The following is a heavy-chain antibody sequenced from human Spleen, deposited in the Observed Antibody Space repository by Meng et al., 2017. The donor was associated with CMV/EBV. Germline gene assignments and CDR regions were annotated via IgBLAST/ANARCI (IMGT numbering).Heavy chain of an antibody. D-gene: IGHD6-13*01. CDR1: GFTFSDYY. Sequence: GESLKISCAASGFTFSDYYMSWIRQAPGQGLEWVSPITASGGSTYYADSVKGRFTVSRDNSKNTLYLQLNSLRAEDTAVYYCAKAYSSSWYREYYDFWGQGTLVTVSS. J-gene: IGHJ4*02. CDR3: AKAYSSSWYREYYDF. V-gene: IGHV3-23*01. CDR2: ITASGGST.